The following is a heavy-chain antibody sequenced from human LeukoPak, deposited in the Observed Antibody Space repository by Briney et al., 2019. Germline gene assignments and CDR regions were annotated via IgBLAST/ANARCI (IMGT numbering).Heavy chain of an antibody. J-gene: IGHJ4*02. V-gene: IGHV3-23*01. D-gene: IGHD3-22*01. CDR3: AKGPQLHSGYHQDS. CDR2: ITGSDDKT. Sequence: GGSLRLSCAASGFTFSSSAMTWFRQAPGKGLEWVSTITGSDDKTYYADSVKGRFTISRDFSKNTMHLQMNSLRVDDTAIYYCAKGPQLHSGYHQDSWGQGTLVTVSS. CDR1: GFTFSSSA.